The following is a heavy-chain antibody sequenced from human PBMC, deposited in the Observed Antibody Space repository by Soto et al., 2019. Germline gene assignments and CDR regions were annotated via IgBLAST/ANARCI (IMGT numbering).Heavy chain of an antibody. Sequence: SETLSLTCTVSGGSISSGGSYRGWIRQPPGKGLEWIGYIYYSGNTYFNPSLKSRVTLSVDTSKNQFSLNLSSVTAADTAVYYCVRYCTTTKCPFDYWGQGTLVTVPS. D-gene: IGHD2-2*01. J-gene: IGHJ4*02. CDR2: IYYSGNT. CDR1: GGSISSGGSY. CDR3: VRYCTTTKCPFDY. V-gene: IGHV4-30-4*01.